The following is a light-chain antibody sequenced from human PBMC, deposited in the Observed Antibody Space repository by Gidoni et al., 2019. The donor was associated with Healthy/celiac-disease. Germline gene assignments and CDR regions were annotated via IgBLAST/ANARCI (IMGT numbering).Light chain of an antibody. Sequence: QSVLTQPPSVSAAPRQYVPISCSGSSSNIGNNYVSWYQQLPGTAPKLLIYDNNKRPSGIPDRFSGSKSGTSATLGITGLQTGDEADYYCGTWDSSLSAEVFGGGTKLTVL. CDR2: DNN. V-gene: IGLV1-51*01. J-gene: IGLJ3*02. CDR1: SSNIGNNY. CDR3: GTWDSSLSAEV.